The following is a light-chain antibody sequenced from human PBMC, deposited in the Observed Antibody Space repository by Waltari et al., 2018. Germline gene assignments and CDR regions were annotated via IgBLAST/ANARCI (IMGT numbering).Light chain of an antibody. V-gene: IGLV1-51*02. J-gene: IGLJ1*01. Sequence: QSVLAQPPSVSAAPGQKVTITCSGSSSNIGKNYVSWYQQLPGVAPKLLVYDNNKRGSGLPDLFSGSKSGTSATLCITGLQTGDEADYYCVTCANTLRRVFGTGTKVTVL. CDR1: SSNIGKNY. CDR3: VTCANTLRRV. CDR2: DNN.